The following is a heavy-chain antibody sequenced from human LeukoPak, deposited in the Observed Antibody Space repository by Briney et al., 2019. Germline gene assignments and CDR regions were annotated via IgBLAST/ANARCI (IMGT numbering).Heavy chain of an antibody. D-gene: IGHD6-19*01. CDR3: VKGKLGGSGWYYFDY. J-gene: IGHJ4*02. V-gene: IGHV3-23*01. Sequence: GGSLRLSCAASGFTFSSYAMSWVRQAPGKGLEWVSAISGSGGSTYYADSVKGRFTISRDNSKNTLYLQMNSLRAEDTAVYYCVKGKLGGSGWYYFDYWGQGTLVTVSS. CDR2: ISGSGGST. CDR1: GFTFSSYA.